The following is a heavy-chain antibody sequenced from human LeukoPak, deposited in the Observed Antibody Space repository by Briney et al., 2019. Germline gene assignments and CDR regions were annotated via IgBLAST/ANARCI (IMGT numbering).Heavy chain of an antibody. J-gene: IGHJ6*02. D-gene: IGHD3-22*01. CDR3: ARWGWYYYDSSGYYSVRGMDV. V-gene: IGHV3-7*01. CDR1: GFTFSGYW. CDR2: IKQDGSEE. Sequence: GGSLRLSCAASGFTFSGYWMNWVRQAPGKGLEWVANIKQDGSEENYVDSVKGRFTISRDNAKNSLYLQMNSLRAEDTAVYYCARWGWYYYDSSGYYSVRGMDVWGQGTTVTVSS.